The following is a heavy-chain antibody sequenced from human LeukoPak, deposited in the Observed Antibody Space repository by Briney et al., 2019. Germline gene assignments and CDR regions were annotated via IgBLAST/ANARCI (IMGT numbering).Heavy chain of an antibody. Sequence: PSATLSLTCTVFGXSINSHYWSWVRQAPGKGLEWIVYIFYSGNTNYSPSLKSRVTISIDTSKKQFSLRLTSVTTADTAVYFCARTGDYSRSTGGWFDPWGQGTLVTVSS. J-gene: IGHJ5*02. D-gene: IGHD4-11*01. CDR3: ARTGDYSRSTGGWFDP. CDR1: GXSINSHY. V-gene: IGHV4-59*11. CDR2: IFYSGNT.